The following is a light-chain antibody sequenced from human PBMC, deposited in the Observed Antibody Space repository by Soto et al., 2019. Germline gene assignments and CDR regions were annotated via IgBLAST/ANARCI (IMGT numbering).Light chain of an antibody. Sequence: DIQLTQSPSSLSTSVGDRVTITCRASQRINIYLNWYRQKPGKAPELLIYSASNLQSGVPSRFSGSGSGTDFTPTISSLQPEDFATYYCQQSFSTPTFGQGTRLEI. J-gene: IGKJ5*01. CDR3: QQSFSTPT. CDR2: SAS. V-gene: IGKV1-39*01. CDR1: QRINIY.